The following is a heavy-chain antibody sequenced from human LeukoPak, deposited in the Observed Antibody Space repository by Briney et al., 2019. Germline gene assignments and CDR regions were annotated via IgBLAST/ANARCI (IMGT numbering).Heavy chain of an antibody. D-gene: IGHD5-18*01. CDR3: ARVGQPGTNDY. V-gene: IGHV3-11*04. J-gene: IGHJ4*02. CDR2: ISSSGSTI. CDR1: GFTFCDYY. Sequence: PGGSLRLSCAASGFTFCDYYMSWIRQAPGKGLEWVSYISSSGSTIYDADSVKGRFPISRDDAKNSLYLQMNSLRAEDTAVYYCARVGQPGTNDYWGQGNLVTVSS.